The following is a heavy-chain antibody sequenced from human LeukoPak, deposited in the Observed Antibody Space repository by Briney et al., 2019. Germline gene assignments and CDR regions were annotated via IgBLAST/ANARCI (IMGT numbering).Heavy chain of an antibody. Sequence: GGSLRLSCAASGFTFSDYWMHWVRQGPGKGLVWVSRIKSDGSDPSYADSVKGRFTISRDNAKSTLYLQMNSLRAEDTAVYYCAKDRDPMPSRGMDVWGQGTTVAVSS. CDR1: GFTFSDYW. CDR3: AKDRDPMPSRGMDV. CDR2: IKSDGSDP. J-gene: IGHJ6*02. D-gene: IGHD2-2*01. V-gene: IGHV3-74*01.